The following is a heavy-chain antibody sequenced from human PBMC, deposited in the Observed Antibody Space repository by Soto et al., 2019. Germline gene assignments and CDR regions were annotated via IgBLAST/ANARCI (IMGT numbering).Heavy chain of an antibody. CDR1: GGSISSYY. Sequence: SETLSLTCAVSGGSISSYYWSWIRQPPGKGLEWIGYIYYSGSTNYNPSLKSRVTISVDTSKNQFSLKLSSVTAADTAVYYCARLTIFGVVSYYYYMDVWGKGTTVTVSS. CDR3: ARLTIFGVVSYYYYMDV. J-gene: IGHJ6*03. D-gene: IGHD3-3*01. CDR2: IYYSGST. V-gene: IGHV4-59*08.